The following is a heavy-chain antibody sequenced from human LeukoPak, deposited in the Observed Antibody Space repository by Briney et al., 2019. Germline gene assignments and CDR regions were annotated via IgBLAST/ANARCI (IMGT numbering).Heavy chain of an antibody. V-gene: IGHV3-53*01. CDR3: ARDKPTSYGMDV. CDR1: GFTVSSNY. D-gene: IGHD4-11*01. Sequence: PGGSLRLSCAASGFTVSSNYMSWVRQAPGKGLEWVSVIYSGGRTYYADSVKGRFTISRDNSKNTLYLQMNSLRAEDTAVYYCARDKPTSYGMDVWGQGTTVTVSS. CDR2: IYSGGRT. J-gene: IGHJ6*02.